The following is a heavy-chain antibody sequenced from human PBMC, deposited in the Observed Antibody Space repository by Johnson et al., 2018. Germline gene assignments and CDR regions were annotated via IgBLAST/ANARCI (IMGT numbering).Heavy chain of an antibody. Sequence: VQLVQSGGGLVQPGGSLRLSCVAYGFTLSSYDLHWVRQTTGKGLEWVPAIGTIDDTYYSDSVKGRFTISREDAKNPLYLQMNSLRDGDTAVYYCARERLARDNYFYYHMDVWGKGTTVTVSS. CDR3: ARERLARDNYFYYHMDV. D-gene: IGHD5-24*01. J-gene: IGHJ6*03. CDR2: IGTIDDT. V-gene: IGHV3-13*01. CDR1: GFTLSSYD.